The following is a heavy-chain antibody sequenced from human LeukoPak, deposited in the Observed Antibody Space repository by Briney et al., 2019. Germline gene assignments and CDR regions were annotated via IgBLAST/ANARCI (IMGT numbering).Heavy chain of an antibody. D-gene: IGHD3-22*01. Sequence: ASVKVSCKTSGYTFTSYAISWVRQAPGQGLECMGWISTYTGHTDYAQRLQGRVTMTTDTSTSTAYMELRSLSSDDTAVYYCARVLVVSSDAFDIWGQGTMVTVSS. V-gene: IGHV1-18*01. CDR3: ARVLVVSSDAFDI. J-gene: IGHJ3*02. CDR1: GYTFTSYA. CDR2: ISTYTGHT.